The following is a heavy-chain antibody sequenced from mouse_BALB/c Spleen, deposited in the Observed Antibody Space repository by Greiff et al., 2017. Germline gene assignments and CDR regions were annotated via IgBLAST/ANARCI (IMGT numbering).Heavy chain of an antibody. CDR2: ISDGGSYT. CDR3: ARDPGYGYFDV. CDR1: GFTFSDYY. Sequence: EVKLMESGGGLVKPGGSLKLSCAASGFTFSDYYMYWVRQTPEERLEWVATISDGGSYTYYPDSVKGRFTISRDNAKNNLYLQMSSLKSEDTAMYYCARDPGYGYFDVWGAGTTVTVSS. V-gene: IGHV5-4*02. J-gene: IGHJ1*01.